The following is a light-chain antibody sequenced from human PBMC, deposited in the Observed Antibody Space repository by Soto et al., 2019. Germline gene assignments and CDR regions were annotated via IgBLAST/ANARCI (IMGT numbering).Light chain of an antibody. CDR2: AAS. CDR1: QGISSY. J-gene: IGKJ2*01. CDR3: QQLNSYSYT. V-gene: IGKV1-9*01. Sequence: DIQFTHSQPFVSASVVYRGTIIRRTSQGISSYLAWYQQKPGKAPKLLIYAASTLQSGVPSRFSGSGSGTEFTLTISSLQPEDFATYYCQQLNSYSYTFGQGTKVDIK.